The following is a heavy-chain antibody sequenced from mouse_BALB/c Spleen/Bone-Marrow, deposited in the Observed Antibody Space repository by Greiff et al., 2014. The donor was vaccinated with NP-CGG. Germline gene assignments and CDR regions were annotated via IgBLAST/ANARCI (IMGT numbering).Heavy chain of an antibody. Sequence: QVQLQQSGSVLVRPGASVKLSCKASGYTFTSSWRHWAKRRLGQGLEWIGEIHPNSGNTNYNEKFKGKATLTVDTSSSTAYVDLSSLTSEDSAAYYCARGATALDYWGQGTTLTVSS. J-gene: IGHJ2*01. D-gene: IGHD1-2*01. CDR3: ARGATALDY. CDR1: GYTFTSSW. CDR2: IHPNSGNT. V-gene: IGHV1S130*01.